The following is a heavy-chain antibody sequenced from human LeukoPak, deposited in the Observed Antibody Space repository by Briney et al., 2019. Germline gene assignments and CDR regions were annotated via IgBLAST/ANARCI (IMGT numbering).Heavy chain of an antibody. V-gene: IGHV4-59*08. CDR1: GGSISSYY. D-gene: IGHD4-23*01. J-gene: IGHJ4*02. CDR3: VRRPSAVTFDH. CDR2: IYYGGST. Sequence: PSETLSLTCTVSGGSISSYYWSWIRQPPGKGLEWIGYIYYGGSTNYNPSLKSRLTISVDTSKNQISLKLTSMTAADTAVHYCVRRPSAVTFDHWGQGTLVIVSS.